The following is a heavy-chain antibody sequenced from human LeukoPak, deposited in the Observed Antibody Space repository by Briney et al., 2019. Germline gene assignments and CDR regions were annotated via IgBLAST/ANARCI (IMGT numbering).Heavy chain of an antibody. CDR3: AKDALSAVTTFDY. J-gene: IGHJ4*02. V-gene: IGHV3-23*01. CDR1: GLTFTNCA. CDR2: ISASGGST. Sequence: GGPLRLSCAASGLTFTNCAMSWVRQAPGKGLEWVSAISASGGSTYYADSVKGRFSISRDNSKNTVYLQMNSLRVEDTAVYYCAKDALSAVTTFDYWGQGTLVTVSS. D-gene: IGHD4-17*01.